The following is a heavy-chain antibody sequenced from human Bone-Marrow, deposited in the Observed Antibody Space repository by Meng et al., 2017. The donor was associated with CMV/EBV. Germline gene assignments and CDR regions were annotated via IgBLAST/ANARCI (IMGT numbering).Heavy chain of an antibody. CDR3: ATRGVTTALFDY. V-gene: IGHV4-39*01. Sequence: SETLSLTCTVSGGSIGTNVYYWGWIRQTPGKGLEWIGSIFYTGPTFYNPSLESRVTISEDTSKNRFSLKMSSVTAADTAIYYCATRGVTTALFDYWGQGTLVTVSS. CDR2: IFYTGPT. D-gene: IGHD3-22*01. J-gene: IGHJ4*02. CDR1: GGSIGTNVYY.